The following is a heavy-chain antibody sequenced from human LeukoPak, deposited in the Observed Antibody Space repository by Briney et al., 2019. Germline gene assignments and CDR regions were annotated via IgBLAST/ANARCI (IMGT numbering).Heavy chain of an antibody. CDR1: GYSFTGYY. Sequence: GASVKVSCKTSGYSFTGYYIHWVRQAPGQGLEWRGRINPNSGGPNYGQKFQGTVTMTRDTSISTAYLELSNLRSDDTAAYYCVRGYSYGFYFDYWGQGSLVTVSS. CDR3: VRGYSYGFYFDY. D-gene: IGHD5-18*01. V-gene: IGHV1-2*06. J-gene: IGHJ4*02. CDR2: INPNSGGP.